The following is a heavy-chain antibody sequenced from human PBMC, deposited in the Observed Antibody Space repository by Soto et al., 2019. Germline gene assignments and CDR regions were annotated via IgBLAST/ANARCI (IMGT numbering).Heavy chain of an antibody. CDR2: INPNSGGT. J-gene: IGHJ6*02. CDR1: GYTFTGYY. D-gene: IGHD5-18*01. V-gene: IGHV1-2*04. CDR3: ARSSIQLWPDYYYYYGMDV. Sequence: ASVKVSCKASGYTFTGYYMHWVRQAPGQGLEWMGWINPNSGGTNYAQKFQGWVTMTTDTSTSTAYMELSRLRSDDTAVYYCARSSIQLWPDYYYYYGMDVWGQGTTVTVS.